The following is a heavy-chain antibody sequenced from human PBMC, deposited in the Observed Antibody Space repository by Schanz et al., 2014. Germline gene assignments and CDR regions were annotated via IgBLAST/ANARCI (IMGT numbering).Heavy chain of an antibody. CDR2: IATSSSTR. CDR1: GFTVSSDH. V-gene: IGHV3-48*01. D-gene: IGHD2-21*01. Sequence: EVQLVESGGGFVQPGGSLGLSCVVSGFTVSSDHMSWVRQVPGKGLEWLSYIATSSSTRHYADSVKGRVTISRDNAKNSVSLQMRRLRVEDTAVYYCARDLEGYDGGGGGFDPWGQGTLVTVSS. CDR3: ARDLEGYDGGGGGFDP. J-gene: IGHJ5*02.